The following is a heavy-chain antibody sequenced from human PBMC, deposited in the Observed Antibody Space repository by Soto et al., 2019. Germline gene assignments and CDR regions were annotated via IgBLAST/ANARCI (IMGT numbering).Heavy chain of an antibody. J-gene: IGHJ6*02. Sequence: TLSLTCPVSGGALSSGDYYWRWISKPAGKGLEWIGYIYYSGSTYYNPSLKSRVTISVDTSKNQFSLKLSSVTAADTAVYYCAREIVVVPAAIYYYYGMDGWGQGTTVTVSS. CDR2: IYYSGST. CDR1: GGALSSGDYY. D-gene: IGHD2-2*01. V-gene: IGHV4-30-4*01. CDR3: AREIVVVPAAIYYYYGMDG.